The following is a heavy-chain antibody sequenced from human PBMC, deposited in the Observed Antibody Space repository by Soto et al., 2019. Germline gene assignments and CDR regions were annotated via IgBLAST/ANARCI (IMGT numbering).Heavy chain of an antibody. Sequence: LGESLKISCKGSGYSFTSYWIGWVRQMPGKGLEWMGIIYPGDSDTRYSPSFQGQVTISADKSISTAYLQWSSLKASDTAMYYCARQGFRPEAARLGFDSWGQGTLVTVSS. D-gene: IGHD6-6*01. V-gene: IGHV5-51*01. CDR3: ARQGFRPEAARLGFDS. CDR1: GYSFTSYW. J-gene: IGHJ5*01. CDR2: IYPGDSDT.